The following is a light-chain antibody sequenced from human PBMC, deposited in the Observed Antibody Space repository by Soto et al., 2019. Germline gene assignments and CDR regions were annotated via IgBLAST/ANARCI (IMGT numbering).Light chain of an antibody. CDR1: QDISNY. CDR3: QQTNTFPLT. Sequence: IQMTQSPSSLSASIATRATITSQASQDISNYLNWYQQKPGKAPKLLIYDASNLETGVPSRFSGSGSGTDFTLTISSLQPEDSATYYCQQTNTFPLTFGGGTRWIS. J-gene: IGKJ4*01. CDR2: DAS. V-gene: IGKV1-33*01.